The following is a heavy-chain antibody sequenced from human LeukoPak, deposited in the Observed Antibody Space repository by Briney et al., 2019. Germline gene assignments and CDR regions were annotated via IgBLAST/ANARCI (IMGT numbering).Heavy chain of an antibody. V-gene: IGHV3-53*01. CDR1: GFTFSGNY. Sequence: GGSLRLSCAASGFTFSGNYMSWVRQAPGKGLEWVSDIYSGSGTYYADSVKGRFTIPRDNSKNTLYLQMNSMKAEDTAIDYCTRVLSYGSGRFSFDYWGQGSMVTVSS. J-gene: IGHJ4*02. CDR3: TRVLSYGSGRFSFDY. CDR2: IYSGSGT. D-gene: IGHD3-10*01.